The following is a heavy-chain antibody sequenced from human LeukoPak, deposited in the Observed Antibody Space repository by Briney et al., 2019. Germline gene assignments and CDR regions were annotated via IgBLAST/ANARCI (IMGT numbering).Heavy chain of an antibody. D-gene: IGHD2-15*01. V-gene: IGHV3-11*04. J-gene: IGHJ3*02. CDR2: ISSSGSTI. CDR3: ARDPRPAYCSGGSCYSGAFDI. CDR1: GFTFSDYY. Sequence: GGSLRPSCAASGFTFSDYYMSWIRQAPGKGLEWVSYISSSGSTIYYADSVKGRFTISRDNAKNSLYLQMNSLRAEDTAVYYCARDPRPAYCSGGSCYSGAFDIWGQGTMVTVSS.